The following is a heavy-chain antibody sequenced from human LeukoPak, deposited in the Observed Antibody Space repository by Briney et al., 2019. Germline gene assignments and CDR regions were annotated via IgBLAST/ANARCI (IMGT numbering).Heavy chain of an antibody. CDR1: TFTFSIFG. V-gene: IGHV3-33*01. CDR2: IWYDGSNT. J-gene: IGHJ5*02. CDR3: AREMTTVTCSWFDP. Sequence: HPAKSLTLSWPAYTFTFSIFGMEWVRQAQGKGREWVAVIWYDGSNTYYADSVKGRFTISRDNSKNTLYLQMNSLRAEDTAVYYCAREMTTVTCSWFDPWGQGTLVTVSS. D-gene: IGHD4-11*01.